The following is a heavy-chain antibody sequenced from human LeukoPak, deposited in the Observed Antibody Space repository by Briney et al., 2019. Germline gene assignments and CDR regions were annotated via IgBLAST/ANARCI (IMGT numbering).Heavy chain of an antibody. J-gene: IGHJ6*02. D-gene: IGHD2/OR15-2a*01. CDR2: INPNSHGT. CDR3: AIVRGSLSAYYGMVC. Sequence: ASLKVCCKHSGYTLTGHYMHWVRPTPGQTLEWMGWINPNSHGTNYAQKFQARVTMTRDTSISTAYMELSRLRSDDTAVYYCAIVRGSLSAYYGMVCLGQGATVSVS. V-gene: IGHV1-2*02. CDR1: GYTLTGHY.